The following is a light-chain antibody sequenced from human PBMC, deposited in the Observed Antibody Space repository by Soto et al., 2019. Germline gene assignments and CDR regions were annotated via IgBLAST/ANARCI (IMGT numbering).Light chain of an antibody. CDR2: EVT. J-gene: IGLJ1*01. V-gene: IGLV2-14*01. CDR3: SSYTSSSPCV. CDR1: SSDIGGYDY. Sequence: QSALTQPASVSGSPGQSITISCTGTSSDIGGYDYVSWYQQHPGKAPKVMIYEVTNRPSGVSNRFSGSKSGNTASLTISGLHAEDEAHYYCSSYTSSSPCVFGTGTKLTVL.